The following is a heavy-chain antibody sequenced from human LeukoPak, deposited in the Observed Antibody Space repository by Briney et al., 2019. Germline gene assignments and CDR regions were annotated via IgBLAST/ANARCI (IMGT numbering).Heavy chain of an antibody. CDR1: GGSISSGGYY. CDR3: AREVSAVPANLYYYYYMDV. Sequence: PSETLSLTCTVSGGSISSGGYYWSWIRQHPGKGLEWIGYIYYSGSTYYNPSLKSRVTMSVDTSKNQFPLKLSSVTAADTAVYYCAREVSAVPANLYYYYYMDVWGKGTTVTVSS. V-gene: IGHV4-31*03. D-gene: IGHD2-2*01. J-gene: IGHJ6*03. CDR2: IYYSGST.